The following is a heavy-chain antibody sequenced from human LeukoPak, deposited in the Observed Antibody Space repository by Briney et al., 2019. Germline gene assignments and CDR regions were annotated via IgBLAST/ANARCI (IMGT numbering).Heavy chain of an antibody. CDR3: ARGEGRYSLYGMDV. J-gene: IGHJ6*02. CDR1: GFTVSSNY. CDR2: IYSSGST. Sequence: GGSLRLSCAASGFTVSSNYMSWVRQAPGKGLEWVSVIYSSGSTYYADSVKGRFTISRDNSKNTLYLQMNSLRAEDTAVYYCARGEGRYSLYGMDVWGQGTTVTVSS. V-gene: IGHV3-66*02. D-gene: IGHD5-18*01.